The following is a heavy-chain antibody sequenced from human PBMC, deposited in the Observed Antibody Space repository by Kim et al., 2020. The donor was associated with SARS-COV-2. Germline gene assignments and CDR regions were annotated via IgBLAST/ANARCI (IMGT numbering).Heavy chain of an antibody. CDR1: GYIFTNYP. V-gene: IGHV7-4-1*02. CDR3: ARARGNYYYYGMDV. D-gene: IGHD6-25*01. CDR2: INTITENP. J-gene: IGHJ6*02. Sequence: ASVKVSCKASGYIFTNYPINWVRQAPEQGLEWMGWINTITENPAYAQGFTGRFVLSLDTSVTTAFLQINGLKAEDTAVYYCARARGNYYYYGMDVWGQGT.